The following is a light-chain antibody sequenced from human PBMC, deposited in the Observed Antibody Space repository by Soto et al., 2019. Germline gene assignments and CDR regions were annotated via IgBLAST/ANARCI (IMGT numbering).Light chain of an antibody. J-gene: IGLJ2*01. Sequence: QSVLTQPPSASGTPGQRVTISCSRSSSNIGSNYVYWYQQLPGTAPKLLIYNNNQWPSVVPDRISGSKSGTSASRAISGLRFEDAADYDCAAWDDSLSGVVFGGGTKLTVL. CDR2: NNN. CDR1: SSNIGSNY. V-gene: IGLV1-47*01. CDR3: AAWDDSLSGVV.